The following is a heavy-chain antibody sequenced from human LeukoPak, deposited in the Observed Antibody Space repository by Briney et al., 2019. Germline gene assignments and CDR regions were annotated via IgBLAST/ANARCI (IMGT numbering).Heavy chain of an antibody. J-gene: IGHJ4*02. V-gene: IGHV3-7*03. CDR2: IKQDGSEK. Sequence: GGSLRLSCAASGFTFSNAWMNWVRQAPGKGLEWVANIKQDGSEKYYADSVKGRFIIARDNAKNALYLQMSSLRAEDTAIYYCARRYFDYWGQGTLVTASS. CDR3: ARRYFDY. CDR1: GFTFSNAW.